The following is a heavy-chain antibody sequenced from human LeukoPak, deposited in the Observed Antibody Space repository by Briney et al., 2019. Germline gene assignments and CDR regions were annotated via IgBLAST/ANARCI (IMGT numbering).Heavy chain of an antibody. V-gene: IGHV3-21*01. Sequence: GGSLRLSCAASGFTFSSYSMNWVRQAPGKGLEWVSSISSSSSYIYYADSVKGRFTISRDNAKNSLYLQMNSLRAEDTAVYYCAKDFRVGPCMARGATPETIGMDVWGQGTTVTVSS. D-gene: IGHD3-10*01. CDR1: GFTFSSYS. CDR2: ISSSSSYI. J-gene: IGHJ6*02. CDR3: AKDFRVGPCMARGATPETIGMDV.